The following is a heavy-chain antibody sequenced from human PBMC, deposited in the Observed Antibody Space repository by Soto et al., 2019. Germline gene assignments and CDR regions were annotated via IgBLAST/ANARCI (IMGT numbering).Heavy chain of an antibody. CDR3: ARGEDIEATTGDAFDI. V-gene: IGHV4-38-2*01. CDR1: GYSISSGYY. D-gene: IGHD5-12*01. J-gene: IGHJ3*02. CDR2: IYHSGNT. Sequence: SETLSLTAAVSGYSISSGYYWGWIRQPRGKGLEWSGSIYHSGNTYYNPSLRSRVTRSLDTSKTQFSLKLSSVTDADTAVYYCARGEDIEATTGDAFDIWGQGTMVTV.